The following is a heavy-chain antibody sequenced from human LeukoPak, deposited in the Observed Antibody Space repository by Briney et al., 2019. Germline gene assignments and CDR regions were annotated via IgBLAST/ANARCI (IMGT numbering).Heavy chain of an antibody. CDR1: GFTFRSYA. J-gene: IGHJ4*02. Sequence: PGRSLRLSCAASGFTFRSYAIHWVRQAPGKGLEWVAVDGNNNYYRDSVKGRFTIARDNSKNTVYLQMNSLRAEDTAMYFCAREAYSAYDVGFEDWGQGTLVTVSS. CDR3: AREAYSAYDVGFED. CDR2: DGNNN. D-gene: IGHD5-12*01. V-gene: IGHV3-30-3*01.